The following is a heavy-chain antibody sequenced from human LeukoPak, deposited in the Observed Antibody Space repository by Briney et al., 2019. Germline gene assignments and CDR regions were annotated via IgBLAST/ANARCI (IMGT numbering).Heavy chain of an antibody. CDR1: GFTFSSYG. J-gene: IGHJ3*02. Sequence: PGRSLRLSCAASGFTFSSYGMHWVRQAPGKGLEWVAVISYDGSNKYYADSVKGRFTISRDNSKNTLYLQMNSLRAEDTAVYYCAKDQGDNSAWYSRDGFDMWGQGTMVTVSS. CDR2: ISYDGSNK. V-gene: IGHV3-30*18. CDR3: AKDQGDNSAWYSRDGFDM. D-gene: IGHD6-19*01.